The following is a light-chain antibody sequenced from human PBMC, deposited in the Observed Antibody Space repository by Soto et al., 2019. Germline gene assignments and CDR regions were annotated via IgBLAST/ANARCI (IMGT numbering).Light chain of an antibody. CDR3: QQYDNLPAYT. CDR1: QDISNY. Sequence: DIQMTQSPSSLSASVGDRVTITCQASQDISNYLNWYQQKPGKAPKLLIYDASNLETGVPSRFSGSGSGTHFTFTISSLQPEDIATYYCQQYDNLPAYTFGQGTKLEIK. J-gene: IGKJ2*01. CDR2: DAS. V-gene: IGKV1-33*01.